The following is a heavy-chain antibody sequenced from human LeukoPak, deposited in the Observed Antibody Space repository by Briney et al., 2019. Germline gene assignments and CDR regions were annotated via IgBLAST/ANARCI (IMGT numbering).Heavy chain of an antibody. V-gene: IGHV3-53*04. J-gene: IGHJ5*02. Sequence: GGSLRLSCAASGFTVSSNYMSWVRQAPGKGLEWVSVIYSGGSTYYADSVKGRFTISRHNSKNTLYLQMNSLRAEDTAVYYCASSVRGASSGWFDPWGQGALVTVSS. CDR2: IYSGGST. CDR3: ASSVRGASSGWFDP. CDR1: GFTVSSNY. D-gene: IGHD3-10*01.